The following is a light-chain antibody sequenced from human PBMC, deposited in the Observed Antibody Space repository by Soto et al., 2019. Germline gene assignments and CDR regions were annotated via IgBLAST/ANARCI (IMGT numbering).Light chain of an antibody. CDR3: QQSYSTLG. CDR2: AAS. Sequence: DMQMTQSPSSLSASVGDRVSITCRSSQNISNYLHWYQQRPGKAPKLLIYAASNLRSGVPSRFSGSGSGTDFTLTISSLQSEDFATYYCQQSYSTLGFGQGTRLEI. CDR1: QNISNY. J-gene: IGKJ5*01. V-gene: IGKV1-39*01.